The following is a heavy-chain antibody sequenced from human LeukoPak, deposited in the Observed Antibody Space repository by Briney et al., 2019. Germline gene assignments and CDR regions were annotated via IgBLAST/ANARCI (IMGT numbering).Heavy chain of an antibody. CDR1: GFTFSSYG. Sequence: GGSLRLSCAASGFTFSSYGMHWVRQAPGKGLELVAVISYDGSNKYYADSVKGRFTISRDNSKNTLYLQMNSLRAEDTAVYYCAKWSGRGVVPAAIDYWGQGTLVTVSS. J-gene: IGHJ4*02. CDR2: ISYDGSNK. V-gene: IGHV3-30*18. CDR3: AKWSGRGVVPAAIDY. D-gene: IGHD2-2*01.